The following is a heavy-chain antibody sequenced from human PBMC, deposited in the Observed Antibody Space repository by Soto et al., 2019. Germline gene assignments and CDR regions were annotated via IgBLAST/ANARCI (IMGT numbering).Heavy chain of an antibody. Sequence: EVHLVESGGGLVQPGRSLRLSCAASGFTFDDYAMHWVRQAPGKGLEWGSGINWNSGNIGFADSVKGRFTVSRDNAKKSMYLQMSSLRAEDTASYYCARGSGYSIYYYMDVGGKGTTVTVSS. V-gene: IGHV3-9*01. CDR1: GFTFDDYA. CDR3: ARGSGYSIYYYMDV. CDR2: INWNSGNI. J-gene: IGHJ6*03. D-gene: IGHD5-12*01.